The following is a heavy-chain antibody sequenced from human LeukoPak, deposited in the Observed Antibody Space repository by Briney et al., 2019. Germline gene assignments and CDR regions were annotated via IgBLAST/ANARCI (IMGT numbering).Heavy chain of an antibody. CDR3: AREFEAYYYGSGSSNYYYYGMDV. CDR1: GFTFSSYA. Sequence: TGRSLRLSCAASGFTFSSYAMHWVRQAPGKGLEWVAVISYDGSNKYYADSVKRRFTISRDNSKNTLYLQMNSLRAEDTAVYYCAREFEAYYYGSGSSNYYYYGMDVWGQGTTVTVSS. J-gene: IGHJ6*02. CDR2: ISYDGSNK. D-gene: IGHD3-10*01. V-gene: IGHV3-30-3*01.